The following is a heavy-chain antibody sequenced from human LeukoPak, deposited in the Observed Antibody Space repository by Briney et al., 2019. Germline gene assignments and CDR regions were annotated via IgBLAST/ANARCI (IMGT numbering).Heavy chain of an antibody. J-gene: IGHJ4*02. CDR2: INHSGST. V-gene: IGHV4-34*01. Sequence: SETLSLTCAVSGGSFSGYYWSWIRQPPGKGLEWIGEINHSGSTNYNPSLKSRVTISVDTSKNQFSPKLSSVTAADTAVYYCARGGPGTDIVVVVAATSPEYYFDYWGQGTLVTVSS. CDR1: GGSFSGYY. D-gene: IGHD2-15*01. CDR3: ARGGPGTDIVVVVAATSPEYYFDY.